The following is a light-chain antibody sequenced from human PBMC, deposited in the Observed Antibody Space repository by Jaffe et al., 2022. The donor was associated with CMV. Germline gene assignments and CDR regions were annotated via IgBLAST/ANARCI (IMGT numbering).Light chain of an antibody. J-gene: IGKJ1*01. CDR3: QQYYSTPT. CDR2: AAS. CDR1: QGITNG. Sequence: DIQMTQSPSSLSASVGDRVTITCRASQGITNGLAWYQQKPGSAPRLLLYAASRLESGVPSRFSGSGSGTDYTLTISSLQPEDFATYYCQQYYSTPTFGQGTKVEIK. V-gene: IGKV1-NL1*01.